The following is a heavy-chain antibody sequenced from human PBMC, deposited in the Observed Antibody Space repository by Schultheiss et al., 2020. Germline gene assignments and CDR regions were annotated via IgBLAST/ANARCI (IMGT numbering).Heavy chain of an antibody. CDR1: KFTVIRFC. J-gene: IGHJ1*01. Sequence: GGSLRLSCVASKFTVIRFCMNLVRQVPGKGLEWVSYISSSSSYTNYADSVKGRFTISRDNAKNSLYLQMNSLRAEDTAVYYCAREALPEAVAGTFGYFQHWGQGTLVTVSS. D-gene: IGHD6-19*01. V-gene: IGHV3-21*05. CDR3: AREALPEAVAGTFGYFQH. CDR2: ISSSSSYT.